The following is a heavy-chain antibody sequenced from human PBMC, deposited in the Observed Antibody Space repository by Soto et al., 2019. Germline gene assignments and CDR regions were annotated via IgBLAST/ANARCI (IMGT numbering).Heavy chain of an antibody. Sequence: PGGSLRLSCAASGFTFSTFAMNWIRQAPGKGLEWVSGITGGSGFTFYADSVKGRFTISRDDSENTLFLQMSSLRAEDTAKYYCAKSGPTNYCDFWGQGTLVTVSS. D-gene: IGHD1-26*01. V-gene: IGHV3-23*01. CDR3: AKSGPTNYCDF. J-gene: IGHJ4*02. CDR2: ITGGSGFT. CDR1: GFTFSTFA.